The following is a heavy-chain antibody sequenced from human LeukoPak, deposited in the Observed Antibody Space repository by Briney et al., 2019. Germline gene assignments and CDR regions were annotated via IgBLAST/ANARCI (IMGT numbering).Heavy chain of an antibody. V-gene: IGHV1-2*02. CDR1: GYTFTGYY. CDR3: ARASLVISSVAARPRFLLY. CDR2: INPNSGGT. J-gene: IGHJ4*02. D-gene: IGHD6-6*01. Sequence: GASVKVSCKASGYTFTGYYMHWARQAPGQGLEWMGWINPNSGGTNYAQKFQGRVTMTRDTSISTAYMELSRLRSDDTAVYYCARASLVISSVAARPRFLLYWGQGTLVTVSS.